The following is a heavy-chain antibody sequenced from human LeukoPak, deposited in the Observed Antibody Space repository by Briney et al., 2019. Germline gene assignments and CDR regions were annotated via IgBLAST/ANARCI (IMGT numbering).Heavy chain of an antibody. CDR3: AKGPYCSGDSYDPYNWFDL. V-gene: IGHV3-23*01. Sequence: PGGSMRLSCAASGFTFSSYAMSWVRKAPGKGLEWVSAFSGSGGSTYYADSVKGRFTISRDNSKNTLYLPMNNLRAEDTAEYYCAKGPYCSGDSYDPYNWFDLWGQGTLVTVSS. J-gene: IGHJ5*01. CDR2: FSGSGGST. D-gene: IGHD2-15*01. CDR1: GFTFSSYA.